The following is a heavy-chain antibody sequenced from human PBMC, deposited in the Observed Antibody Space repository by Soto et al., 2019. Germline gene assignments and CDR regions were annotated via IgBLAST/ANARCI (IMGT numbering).Heavy chain of an antibody. CDR2: IYYSGST. J-gene: IGHJ4*02. Sequence: SETLSLTCTVSGGSISSYYWSWIRQPPGKGLEWIGYIYYSGSTNYNPSLKSRVTISVDTSKNQFSLKLSSVTAADTAVYYCARDGYYYDSSGYYPDWGQGTLVTVS. CDR3: ARDGYYYDSSGYYPD. V-gene: IGHV4-59*01. D-gene: IGHD3-22*01. CDR1: GGSISSYY.